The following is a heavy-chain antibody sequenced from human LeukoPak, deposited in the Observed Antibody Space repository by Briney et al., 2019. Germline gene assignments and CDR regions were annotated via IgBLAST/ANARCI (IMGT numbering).Heavy chain of an antibody. Sequence: GGSLRLSCAASGFTFSSYGMHWVRQAPGKGLEWVAVISYDGSNKYYADSVKGRFTISRDNSKNTLYLQMNSLRAEDTAVYYCAKDSHSSGWYYFDPWGQGTLVTVSS. D-gene: IGHD6-19*01. V-gene: IGHV3-30*18. CDR2: ISYDGSNK. CDR3: AKDSHSSGWYYFDP. J-gene: IGHJ4*02. CDR1: GFTFSSYG.